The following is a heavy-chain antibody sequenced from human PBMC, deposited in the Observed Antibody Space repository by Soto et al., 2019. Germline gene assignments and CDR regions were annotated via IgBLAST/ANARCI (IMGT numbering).Heavy chain of an antibody. D-gene: IGHD1-7*01. Sequence: GAGPTLGDPTQTPTLARRFSGLSLSTNGKWGSWVPQPPGKALEWLARIDWDDDKYYSTSLKTRLTISKDTSKNQVVLTMTNMDPVDTATYYCARFRITGTKAFDYWGQGTLVTVPQ. CDR2: IDWDDDK. V-gene: IGHV2-70*11. CDR3: ARFRITGTKAFDY. CDR1: GLSLSTNGKW. J-gene: IGHJ4*02.